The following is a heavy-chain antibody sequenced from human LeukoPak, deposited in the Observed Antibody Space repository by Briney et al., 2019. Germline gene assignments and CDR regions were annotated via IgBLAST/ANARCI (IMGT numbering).Heavy chain of an antibody. CDR3: ASMEEDYYYGMDV. D-gene: IGHD1-1*01. CDR1: GFTFSSYS. CDR2: ISSSSSYI. V-gene: IGHV3-21*04. J-gene: IGHJ6*02. Sequence: GGSLRLSCAASGFTFSSYSMNWVRQAPGKGLEWVSSISSSSSYIYYADSVKGRFTISRDNAKNSLYLQMNSLRAEDTAVYYCASMEEDYYYGMDVWGQGTTVTVSS.